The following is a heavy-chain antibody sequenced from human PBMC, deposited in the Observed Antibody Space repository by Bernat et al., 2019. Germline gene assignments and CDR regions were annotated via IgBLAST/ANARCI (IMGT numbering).Heavy chain of an antibody. CDR3: ARGTYQLLWPSFDP. CDR1: GGSISSGGYY. Sequence: QVQLQESGPGLVKPSQTLSLTCTVSGGSISSGGYYWSWIRQHPGNGLEWIGYIYYSGSTYYNPSLKSRVTISVDTSKNQFSLKLSSVTAADTAVYYCARGTYQLLWPSFDPWGQGTLVTVSS. D-gene: IGHD2-2*01. V-gene: IGHV4-31*03. J-gene: IGHJ5*02. CDR2: IYYSGST.